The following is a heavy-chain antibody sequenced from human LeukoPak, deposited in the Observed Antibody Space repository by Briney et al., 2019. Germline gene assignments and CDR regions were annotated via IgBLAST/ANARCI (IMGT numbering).Heavy chain of an antibody. Sequence: PGGSLRLSCAASGFTFDDYAMHWVRQAPGKGLEWVAVIWYDGSNKYYADSVKGRFTISRDNSKNTLYLQMNSLRAEDTAVYYCARSTGTTSYYYGMDVWGQGTTVTVSS. CDR1: GFTFDDYA. CDR3: ARSTGTTSYYYGMDV. J-gene: IGHJ6*02. CDR2: IWYDGSNK. V-gene: IGHV3-33*08. D-gene: IGHD1-7*01.